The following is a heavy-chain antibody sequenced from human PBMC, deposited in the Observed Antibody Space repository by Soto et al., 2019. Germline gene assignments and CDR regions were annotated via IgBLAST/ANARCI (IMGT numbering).Heavy chain of an antibody. CDR2: INSDGSST. Sequence: LRLSCAVSGSTFSNDWMHWVRQAPGKGLVWVSHINSDGSSTNYADFVKGRFTIARDNAKNTVYLQMNSLRAEDTAVYYCARDRSYSLDVWGQGNTVTVS. J-gene: IGHJ6*02. CDR1: GSTFSNDW. V-gene: IGHV3-74*01. CDR3: ARDRSYSLDV.